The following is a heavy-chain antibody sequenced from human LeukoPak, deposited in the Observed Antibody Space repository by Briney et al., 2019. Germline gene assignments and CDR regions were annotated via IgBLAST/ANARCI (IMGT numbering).Heavy chain of an antibody. CDR2: INHSGST. D-gene: IGHD3-10*01. J-gene: IGHJ4*02. V-gene: IGHV4-34*01. CDR3: AASIWFGIYPDY. Sequence: SETLSLTCAVYGGSFSGYYWSWIRQPPGKGLEWIGEINHSGSTNYNPSLKSRVTISVDTSKNHLSLKLTSVTAADTAVYYCAASIWFGIYPDYWGQGTLVTVSS. CDR1: GGSFSGYY.